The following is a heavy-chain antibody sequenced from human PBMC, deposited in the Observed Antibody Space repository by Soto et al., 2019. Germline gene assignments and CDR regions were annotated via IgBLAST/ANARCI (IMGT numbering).Heavy chain of an antibody. CDR1: GFTVSSYA. V-gene: IGHV3-23*01. D-gene: IGHD3-16*01. CDR2: ISGSGST. Sequence: EVQLLESGGGLVQPGGSLRLSCAASGFTVSSYAMSWVRQAPGKGLEWVSAISGSGSTYSADSVKCRFTISRDSSKNTVYLAMNSLRAEDTAVYYCAKALRFTFTTGYYMDVWGRGTTVTVSS. CDR3: AKALRFTFTTGYYMDV. J-gene: IGHJ6*03.